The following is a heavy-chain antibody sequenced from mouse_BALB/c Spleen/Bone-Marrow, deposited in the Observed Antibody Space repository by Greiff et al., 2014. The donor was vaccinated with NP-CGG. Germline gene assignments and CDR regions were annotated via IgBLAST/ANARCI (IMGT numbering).Heavy chain of an antibody. D-gene: IGHD2-1*01. CDR3: AIYYGNYYAMDY. CDR1: GFNIKDSY. CDR2: IDPANGNT. V-gene: IGHV14-3*02. Sequence: EVQLQQSGAELVKPGASVKLSCTASGFNIKDSYMHWVKQRPEQGLEWIGRIDPANGNTKYDPKFQGKATITADTSSNTAYLQLSSLTSEDTAVYYCAIYYGNYYAMDYWGQGTSVTVSS. J-gene: IGHJ4*01.